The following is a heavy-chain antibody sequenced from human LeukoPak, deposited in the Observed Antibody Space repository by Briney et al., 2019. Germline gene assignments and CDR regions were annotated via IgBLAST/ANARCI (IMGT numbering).Heavy chain of an antibody. CDR3: ARESYYYDSSGYYYFDY. J-gene: IGHJ4*02. Sequence: PSETLSLTCTVSGGSISSGGYYWSWIRQHPGKGPEWIGYIYYSGSTYYNPSLKSRVTISVDTSKNQFSLKLSSVTAADTAVYYCARESYYYDSSGYYYFDYWGQGTLVTVSS. CDR2: IYYSGST. CDR1: GGSISSGGYY. V-gene: IGHV4-30-4*08. D-gene: IGHD3-22*01.